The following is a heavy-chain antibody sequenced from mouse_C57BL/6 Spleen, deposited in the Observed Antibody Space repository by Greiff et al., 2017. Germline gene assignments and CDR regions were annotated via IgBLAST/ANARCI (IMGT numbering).Heavy chain of an antibody. CDR2: LDPNSGGT. J-gene: IGHJ1*03. V-gene: IGHV1-72*01. CDR3: ARALTGTYWYFDV. D-gene: IGHD4-1*01. Sequence: QVQLQQPGAELVKPGASVKLSCKASGYTFTSYWMHWVKQRPGRGLEWIGRLDPNSGGTKYHEQFTSKATLTVDKPSSTAYIKLSSQTSEDSAVDYCARALTGTYWYFDVWGTGTTVTVSS. CDR1: GYTFTSYW.